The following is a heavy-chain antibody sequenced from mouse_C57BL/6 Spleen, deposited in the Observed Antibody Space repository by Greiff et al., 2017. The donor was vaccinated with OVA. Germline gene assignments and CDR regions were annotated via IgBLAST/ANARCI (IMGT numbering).Heavy chain of an antibody. CDR2: IDPENGDT. V-gene: IGHV14-4*01. Sequence: VQLQQSGAELVRPGASVKLSCTASGFNIKDDYMHWVKQRPEQGLEWIGWIDPENGDTEYASKFQGKATITADTSSNTAHLQLSSLTSEDTAVYYCTPYYGSSLFAYWGQGTLVTVSA. J-gene: IGHJ3*01. D-gene: IGHD1-1*01. CDR3: TPYYGSSLFAY. CDR1: GFNIKDDY.